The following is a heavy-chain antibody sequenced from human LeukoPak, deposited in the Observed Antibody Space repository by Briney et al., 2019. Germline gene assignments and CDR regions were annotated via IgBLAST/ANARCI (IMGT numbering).Heavy chain of an antibody. CDR2: IYYSGST. J-gene: IGHJ4*02. V-gene: IGHV4-61*08. D-gene: IGHD4-23*01. Sequence: SETLSLTCTVSGGSISSGGYYWSWIRQHPGKSLEWIGYIYYSGSTNYNPSLKSRVTISVDTSKNQFSLKLSSVTAADTAVYYCARDGGDSVMAHWGQGTLVTVSS. CDR3: ARDGGDSVMAH. CDR1: GGSISSGGYY.